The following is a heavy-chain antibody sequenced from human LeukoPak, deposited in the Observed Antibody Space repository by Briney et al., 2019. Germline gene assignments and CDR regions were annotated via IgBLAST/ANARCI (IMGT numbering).Heavy chain of an antibody. Sequence: SETLSLTCTVSSDSISNSAYHWGWIRQPPGKGLEWIAYIYYSGSTNYNPSLKSRVTISVDASKNQFSLKLTSVTAADTAVYYCARDGGGIFGVVYYYYGMDVWGQGTTVTVSS. D-gene: IGHD3-3*01. V-gene: IGHV4-61*08. CDR2: IYYSGST. CDR1: SDSISNSAYH. CDR3: ARDGGGIFGVVYYYYGMDV. J-gene: IGHJ6*02.